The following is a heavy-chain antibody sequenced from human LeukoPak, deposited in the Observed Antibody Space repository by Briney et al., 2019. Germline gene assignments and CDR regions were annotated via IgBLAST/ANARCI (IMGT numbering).Heavy chain of an antibody. CDR2: IHTSGTS. J-gene: IGHJ4*02. CDR1: GFSINNHF. V-gene: IGHV4-4*09. D-gene: IGHD3-10*01. Sequence: SETLSLTCTVSGFSINNHFWSWIRQAPGGGLEWIGYIHTSGTSHHNPSLKSRVTMSVDTSKNEISLKLSSVTAADTAVYYCARQVRGIGGFLDYWGQGTLVTVSS. CDR3: ARQVRGIGGFLDY.